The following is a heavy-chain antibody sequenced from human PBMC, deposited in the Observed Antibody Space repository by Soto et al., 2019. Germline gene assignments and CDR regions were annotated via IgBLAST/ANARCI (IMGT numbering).Heavy chain of an antibody. CDR2: SSSSSSYI. V-gene: IGHV3-21*01. CDR1: GFTFSSYS. CDR3: ARDHCSSTSCYRLFDY. J-gene: IGHJ4*02. D-gene: IGHD2-2*02. Sequence: EVQLVESGGGLVKPGGSLRLSCAASGFTFSSYSMNWVRQAPGKGLEWVSSSSSSSSYIYYADSVKGRFTISRDNAKNSLYLQMNSLRAEDTAVYYCARDHCSSTSCYRLFDYWCQGTLVTVSS.